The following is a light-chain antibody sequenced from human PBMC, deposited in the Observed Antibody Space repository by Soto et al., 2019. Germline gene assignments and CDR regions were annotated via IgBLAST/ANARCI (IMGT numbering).Light chain of an antibody. V-gene: IGKV3-11*01. CDR2: DAS. CDR3: QQRSNWPPALT. CDR1: QSVSSY. J-gene: IGKJ4*01. Sequence: EIVLTQSPATLSLPPGERATLSCRASQSVSSYLAWYQQKPGQAPRLLIYDASNRATGIPARCSGSGSGTDFTLTISSLEPEDFAVYYCQQRSNWPPALTFGGGTKVEIK.